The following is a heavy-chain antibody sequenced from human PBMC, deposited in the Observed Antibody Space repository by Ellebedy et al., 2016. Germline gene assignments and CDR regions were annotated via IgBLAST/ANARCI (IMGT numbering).Heavy chain of an antibody. V-gene: IGHV4-59*02. CDR1: GGSVSSDY. Sequence: SETLSLTCNVSGGSVSSDYWNRIRRPSGKGLEWIGYVFHTGTTNYNPSLKSRVTMSVDTSKSQFSLRLTSVTAADTAVYYCAKWNGGWYAFEVWGQGTMVTVSS. J-gene: IGHJ3*01. CDR3: AKWNGGWYAFEV. D-gene: IGHD6-19*01. CDR2: VFHTGTT.